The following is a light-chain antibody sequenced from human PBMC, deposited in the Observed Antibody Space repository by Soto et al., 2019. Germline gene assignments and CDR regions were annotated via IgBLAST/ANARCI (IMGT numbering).Light chain of an antibody. J-gene: IGKJ4*01. V-gene: IGKV3-15*01. CDR3: QQYNNWPSLT. CDR2: GAS. CDR1: QRVSSN. Sequence: EIVMTQSPATLSVSPGERATLSCRASQRVSSNLAWSQQKPGQAPRLLIYGASTRATGIPARFSGSGSGTEFALTISSLQSEDFAVYYCQQYNNWPSLTFGGGTKVEIK.